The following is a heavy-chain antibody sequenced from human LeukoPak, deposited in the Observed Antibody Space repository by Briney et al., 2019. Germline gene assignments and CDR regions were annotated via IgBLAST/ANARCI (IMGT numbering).Heavy chain of an antibody. D-gene: IGHD6-13*01. V-gene: IGHV4-39*01. Sequence: SETLSLTCTVSGGSISSSSYYWGWIRQPPGKGLEWIGSIYYSGSTYYNPSLKSRVTISVDTSKNQFSLKLSSVTAADTAVYYCARRHSSWRAPLDYWGQGTLVTVSS. CDR3: ARRHSSWRAPLDY. CDR1: GGSISSSSYY. J-gene: IGHJ4*02. CDR2: IYYSGST.